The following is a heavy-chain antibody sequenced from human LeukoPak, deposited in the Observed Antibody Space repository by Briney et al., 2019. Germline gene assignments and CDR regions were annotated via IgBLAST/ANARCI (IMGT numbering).Heavy chain of an antibody. J-gene: IGHJ4*02. Sequence: GSLRLYCAASGFTYSSYGMHWVRQTPGKGLEWVAVIWYDGSNKYYADSVKGRFTISRDNSKNTLYLQMNSLRAEDTAVYYCARDQGYDSSGPDYWGQGTLVTVSS. CDR2: IWYDGSNK. D-gene: IGHD3-22*01. V-gene: IGHV3-33*01. CDR3: ARDQGYDSSGPDY. CDR1: GFTYSSYG.